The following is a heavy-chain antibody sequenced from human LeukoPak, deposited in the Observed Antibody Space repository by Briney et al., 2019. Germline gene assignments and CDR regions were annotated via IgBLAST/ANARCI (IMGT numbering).Heavy chain of an antibody. CDR3: ACRVNIVLLPSPLPDS. D-gene: IGHD2-2*01. CDR1: GGSIRSSRYY. CDR2: IYYNGRT. Sequence: NPSGTLSLTCTASGGSIRSSRYYWGWIRQPPWKGLEWIATIYYNGRTFYNPSLMGRVTISLASSKNQFSLRLNSVAAADTAIYYCACRVNIVLLPSPLPDSWGQGTLVTVSS. J-gene: IGHJ4*02. V-gene: IGHV4-39*01.